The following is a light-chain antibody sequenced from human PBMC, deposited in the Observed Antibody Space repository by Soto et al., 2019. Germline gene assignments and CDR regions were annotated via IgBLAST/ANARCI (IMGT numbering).Light chain of an antibody. J-gene: IGKJ5*01. V-gene: IGKV3-15*01. CDR1: QSVSSN. CDR2: DAS. Sequence: EIVMTQSPATLSVSPGERATLSCRASQSVSSNLVWYQQKPGQAPRLLIYDASTRATGIPARFSGSGAGTEFTLTISSLQSEDFAVYHCQQYHNWPPITFGQGTRLEIK. CDR3: QQYHNWPPIT.